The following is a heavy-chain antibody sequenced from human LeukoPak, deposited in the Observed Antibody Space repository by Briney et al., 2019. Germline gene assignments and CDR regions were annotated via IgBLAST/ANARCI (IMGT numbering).Heavy chain of an antibody. D-gene: IGHD3-3*01. Sequence: SETLSLTCTVSGGSISSSSYYWGWIRQPPGKGLEWIGSIYYSGSTYYNPSLKSRVTISVDTSKNQFSLKLGSVTAADTAVYYCASTAITIFGVGTSEFDYWGQGTLVTVSS. CDR3: ASTAITIFGVGTSEFDY. V-gene: IGHV4-39*01. J-gene: IGHJ4*02. CDR1: GGSISSSSYY. CDR2: IYYSGST.